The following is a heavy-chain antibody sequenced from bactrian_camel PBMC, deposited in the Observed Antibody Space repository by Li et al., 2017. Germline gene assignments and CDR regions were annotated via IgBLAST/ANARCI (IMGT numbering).Heavy chain of an antibody. CDR2: VSSDGST. Sequence: HVQLVESGGGSVQAGGSLRRSCTAPGFTSNSCDMDWYRQAAGKQREWVSSVSSDGSTTYADSVKGRFTISQDKDTVYLQMNSLKPEETAMYSCKTKSSDGDCAPYRFGYYGHGTQVTVS. CDR1: GFTSNSCD. CDR3: KTKSSDGDCAPYRFGY. J-gene: IGHJ6*01. D-gene: IGHD4*01. V-gene: IGHV3S53*01.